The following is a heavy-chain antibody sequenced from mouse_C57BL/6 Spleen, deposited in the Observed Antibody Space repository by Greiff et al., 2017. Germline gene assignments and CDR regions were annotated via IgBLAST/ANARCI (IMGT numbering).Heavy chain of an antibody. Sequence: EVQGVESGGGLVKPGGSLKLSCAASGFTFSDYGMHWVRQAPEKGLEWVAYISSGSSTIYYADTVKGRFTISRDNAKNTLFLQMTSLRSEDTAMYYCARERYDYDLYYYAMDYWGQGTSVTVSS. CDR2: ISSGSSTI. CDR1: GFTFSDYG. CDR3: ARERYDYDLYYYAMDY. D-gene: IGHD2-4*01. J-gene: IGHJ4*01. V-gene: IGHV5-17*01.